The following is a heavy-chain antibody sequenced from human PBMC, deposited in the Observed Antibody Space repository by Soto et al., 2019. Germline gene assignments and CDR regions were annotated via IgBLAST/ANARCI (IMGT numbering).Heavy chain of an antibody. CDR2: INHSGST. J-gene: IGHJ4*02. Sequence: SETRSLNWAVYGGSFSRDYWSGIRPHPGRGLEWIREINHSGSTNYNQSLKSRVTISVDTSKNQFSLKLSSVTAADTAVYYCARMAADYDYVWGSYRPRFDYWGQGTLVTV. D-gene: IGHD3-16*02. CDR1: GGSFSRDY. V-gene: IGHV4-34*01. CDR3: ARMAADYDYVWGSYRPRFDY.